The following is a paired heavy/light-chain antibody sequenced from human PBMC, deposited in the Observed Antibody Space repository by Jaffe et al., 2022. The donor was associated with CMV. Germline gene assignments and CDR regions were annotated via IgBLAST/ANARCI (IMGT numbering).Heavy chain of an antibody. CDR1: GFTFSIYW. V-gene: IGHV3-7*01. J-gene: IGHJ3*02. Sequence: EVQLVESGGGLVQPGGSLRLSCAASGFTFSIYWMSWVRQPPGKGLEWVANIKEDGSEKYYGDPVKGRFTISRDNARNSLYLEMNSLRAEDTAVYYCTLLRDDLLIGSIGDGFDIWGQGTMVTVSS. D-gene: IGHD3-3*01. CDR2: IKEDGSEK. CDR3: TLLRDDLLIGSIGDGFDI.
Light chain of an antibody. J-gene: IGLJ3*02. CDR2: RNN. CDR3: SAWDTRFSVWV. CDR1: SNNVGNHG. Sequence: QAGLTQPPSVSKGLRQTATLTCTGNSNNVGNHGAAWLQQHQGHPPKLLSYRNNNRPSGISERFSASRSGNTASLTITGLQPEDEADYYCSAWDTRFSVWVFGGGTKVTVL. V-gene: IGLV10-54*01.